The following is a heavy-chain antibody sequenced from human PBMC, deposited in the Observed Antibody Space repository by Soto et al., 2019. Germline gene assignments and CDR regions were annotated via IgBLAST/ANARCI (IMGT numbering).Heavy chain of an antibody. V-gene: IGHV3-23*01. D-gene: IGHD3-16*01. J-gene: IGHJ3*02. Sequence: EMQLLESGGGLVQPGGSLRLSCVASGFPFSSYAMSWVRQTPGKGLEWVSGISGSGGRTYYADSVKGRFTSSRDNSNNTLSLQMHILRVEDTAVYFWAKGGYYSLFDIWGRGTMVTVSA. CDR2: ISGSGGRT. CDR3: AKGGYYSLFDI. CDR1: GFPFSSYA.